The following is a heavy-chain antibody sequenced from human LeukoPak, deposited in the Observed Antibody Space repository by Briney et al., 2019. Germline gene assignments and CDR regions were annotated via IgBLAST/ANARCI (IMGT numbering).Heavy chain of an antibody. CDR3: ARHRGGYKNYYYMDV. D-gene: IGHD1-14*01. V-gene: IGHV4-39*01. CDR2: IYYSEST. Sequence: PSETLSLTCTVSGGSISSSSYYWGWIRQPPGKGLEWIGSIYYSESTFYNPSLKSRVTISVDTSKNQFSLKLSSVTAAGTAVYYCARHRGGYKNYYYMDVWGKGTTVTVSS. J-gene: IGHJ6*03. CDR1: GGSISSSSYY.